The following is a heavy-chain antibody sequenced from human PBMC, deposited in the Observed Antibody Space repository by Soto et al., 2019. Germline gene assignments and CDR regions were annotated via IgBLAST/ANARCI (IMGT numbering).Heavy chain of an antibody. CDR1: GFTFSSYA. CDR2: ISGSGGST. D-gene: IGHD2-15*01. CDR3: AKDSLVVVAATPANWFDP. J-gene: IGHJ5*02. Sequence: VQLLESGGGLVQPGGSLRLSCAASGFTFSSYAMSWVRQAPGKGLEWVSAISGSGGSTYYADSVKGRFTISRDNSKNTLYLQMNSLRAEDTAVYYCAKDSLVVVAATPANWFDPWGQGTLVTVSS. V-gene: IGHV3-23*01.